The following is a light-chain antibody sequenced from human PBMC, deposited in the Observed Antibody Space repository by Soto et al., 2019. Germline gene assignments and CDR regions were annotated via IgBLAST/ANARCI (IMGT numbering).Light chain of an antibody. CDR2: AAS. V-gene: IGKV1-39*01. CDR3: QQSNGTPLT. Sequence: MELTQSPSYLSASVGDRVNSTCRSCQSIRNYLNWYHHKPGKGPKLLIYAASSLQSGVPTRFSGSGSGTDFTLTINSLQPEDFATYYCQQSNGTPLTFGGGTKIEIK. CDR1: QSIRNY. J-gene: IGKJ4*01.